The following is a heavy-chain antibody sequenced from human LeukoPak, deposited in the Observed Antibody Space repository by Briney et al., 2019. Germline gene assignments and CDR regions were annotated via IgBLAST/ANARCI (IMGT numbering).Heavy chain of an antibody. V-gene: IGHV3-53*01. D-gene: IGHD3-10*01. CDR1: EVSDTGNY. CDR3: VIERDSLIRGVLGAMDV. CDR2: IYDTGTT. Sequence: PGGSLRLSCAPSEVSDTGNYMSWVRQAPGQGLEWVSLIYDTGTTHYADSVKGRFTISRDNSKNTVYLQMNYLRVEDTAVYYCVIERDSLIRGVLGAMDVWGKGTTVTVSS. J-gene: IGHJ6*03.